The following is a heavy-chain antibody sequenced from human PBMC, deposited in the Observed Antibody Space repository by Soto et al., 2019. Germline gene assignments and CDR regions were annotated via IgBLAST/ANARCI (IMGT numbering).Heavy chain of an antibody. V-gene: IGHV4-59*01. D-gene: IGHD4-17*01. CDR3: ASSGWTVTNYSDY. J-gene: IGHJ4*02. CDR2: IYYSGST. CDR1: GGSISSYY. Sequence: SETLSLTCTVSGGSISSYYWSWIRQPPGKGLEWIGYIYYSGSTNYNPSLKSRVTISVDTSKNQFSLKLSSVTAADTAVYYCASSGWTVTNYSDYWGQGTLVTVSS.